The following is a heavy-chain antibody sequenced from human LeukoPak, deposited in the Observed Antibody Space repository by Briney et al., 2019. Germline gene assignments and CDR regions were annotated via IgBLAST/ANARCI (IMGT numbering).Heavy chain of an antibody. CDR2: ISYDGSNK. CDR3: ARGGTHSGYYYYYGMDV. J-gene: IGHJ6*02. D-gene: IGHD5-12*01. V-gene: IGHV3-30*04. Sequence: GGSLRLSCAASGFTFSSYAMHWVRQAPGKGLEWVAVISYDGSNKYYADSVKGRFTISRDNSKNTLYLQMNGLRAEDTAVYYCARGGTHSGYYYYYGMDVWGQGTTVTVSS. CDR1: GFTFSSYA.